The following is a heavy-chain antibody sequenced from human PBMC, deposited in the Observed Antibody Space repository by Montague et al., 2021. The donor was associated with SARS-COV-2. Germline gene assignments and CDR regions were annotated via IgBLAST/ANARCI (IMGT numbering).Heavy chain of an antibody. CDR2: ISYSGST. D-gene: IGHD3-10*01. J-gene: IGHJ5*02. CDR3: ARLWDFYGSGSYKNSRFDP. Sequence: SETLSLTCTVSAGSISTNYYYWAWIRQPPGKGLEWIGSISYSGSTYFNPSLESRLTMSVDTSRNHFSLRLSSVTAADTAVYYCARLWDFYGSGSYKNSRFDPWGQGTRVTVSS. V-gene: IGHV4-39*02. CDR1: AGSISTNYYY.